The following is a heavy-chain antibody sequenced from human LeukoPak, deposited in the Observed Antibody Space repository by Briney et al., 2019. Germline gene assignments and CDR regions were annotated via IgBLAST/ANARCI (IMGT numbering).Heavy chain of an antibody. D-gene: IGHD3-10*01. Sequence: ASVKVSCKASGYTFTSYGISWGRQAPGQGLEWMGWISAYNGNTNYAQKIQGRVTMTTDTSTSTAYMELRSLRSDDTAVYYCARTRMVRGVTEIDYWGQGTLVTVSS. J-gene: IGHJ4*02. CDR3: ARTRMVRGVTEIDY. CDR2: ISAYNGNT. V-gene: IGHV1-18*01. CDR1: GYTFTSYG.